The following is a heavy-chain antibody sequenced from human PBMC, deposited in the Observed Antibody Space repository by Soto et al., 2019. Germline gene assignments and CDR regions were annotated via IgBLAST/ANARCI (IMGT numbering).Heavy chain of an antibody. CDR3: ARDYDFWSGYGHIGMDV. CDR1: GGTFSSYA. Sequence: ASVKVSCKASGGTFSSYAISWVRQAPGQGLEWMGGIIPIFGTANYAQKFQGRVTITADESTSTAYMELSSLRSEDTAVYYCARDYDFWSGYGHIGMDVWGQETTVTV. D-gene: IGHD3-3*01. V-gene: IGHV1-69*13. J-gene: IGHJ6*02. CDR2: IIPIFGTA.